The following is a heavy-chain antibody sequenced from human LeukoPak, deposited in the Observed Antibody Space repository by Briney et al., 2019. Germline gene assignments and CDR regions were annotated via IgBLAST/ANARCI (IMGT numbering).Heavy chain of an antibody. D-gene: IGHD3-10*01. CDR2: IYSGGST. V-gene: IGHV3-53*01. CDR3: ARDEGSGSGSFDI. Sequence: GGSLRLSCVASGFTVSSNYMSWVRQTPGRGLEWVSFIYSGGSTYYADSVKGRFTISRDNSKNTLYLQMNSLRADDTAVYYCARDEGSGSGSFDIWGHGTMVTVSS. CDR1: GFTVSSNY. J-gene: IGHJ3*02.